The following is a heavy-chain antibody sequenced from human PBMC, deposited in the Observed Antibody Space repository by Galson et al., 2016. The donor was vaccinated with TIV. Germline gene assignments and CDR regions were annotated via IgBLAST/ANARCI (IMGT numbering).Heavy chain of an antibody. V-gene: IGHV3-9*01. Sequence: SLRLSCAASGFTFDDYAMHWVRQAPGKGLEWASGISWNSAYIAYADSVKGRFTISRDSAKNSLYLQMNSLRAEDTALYYCAKDLNRGCSSSNCYSYDHGMDVWGQGTTVTVSS. D-gene: IGHD2-2*02. CDR2: ISWNSAYI. CDR3: AKDLNRGCSSSNCYSYDHGMDV. CDR1: GFTFDDYA. J-gene: IGHJ6*02.